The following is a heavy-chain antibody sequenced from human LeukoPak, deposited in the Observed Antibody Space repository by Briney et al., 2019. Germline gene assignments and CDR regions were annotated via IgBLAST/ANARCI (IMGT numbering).Heavy chain of an antibody. CDR2: IYSGGST. V-gene: IGHV3-53*01. Sequence: GGSLRLSCAASGFTVSSNYMSWVRQAPGKGLEWVSVIYSGGSTYYADSVKGRFTISRDNSKNTLYLQMNSLRAEDTAVYYCARDGEYSSGWAPSSDWGQGTLVTVSS. CDR1: GFTVSSNY. D-gene: IGHD6-19*01. CDR3: ARDGEYSSGWAPSSD. J-gene: IGHJ4*02.